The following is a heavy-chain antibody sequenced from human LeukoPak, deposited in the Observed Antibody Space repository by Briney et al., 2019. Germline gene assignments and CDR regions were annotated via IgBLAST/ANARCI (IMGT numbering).Heavy chain of an antibody. CDR1: GYTFTGYY. CDR2: INPNNGGT. J-gene: IGHJ4*02. D-gene: IGHD3-10*01. Sequence: ASVKVSCKASGYTFTGYYMHWVRQAPGQGLEWMGWINPNNGGTNYAQKFQGRVTMTRDTSISTAYMELSRLRSDDTAVYYCASVYGSGSPSLGYFDYWGQGTLVTVSS. CDR3: ASVYGSGSPSLGYFDY. V-gene: IGHV1-2*02.